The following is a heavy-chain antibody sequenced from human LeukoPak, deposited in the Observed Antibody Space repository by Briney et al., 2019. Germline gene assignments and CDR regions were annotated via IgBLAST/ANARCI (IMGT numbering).Heavy chain of an antibody. J-gene: IGHJ5*02. CDR1: GGSISSGGYY. CDR3: AREVTDWGVYNWFDP. D-gene: IGHD7-27*01. Sequence: SETVSLTCTVSGGSISSGGYYWSWIRQHPGKGLEWIGYIYYSGSTYYNPSLKSRVTISVDTSKNQFSLKLSSVTAADTAVYYCAREVTDWGVYNWFDPWGQGTLVTVSS. CDR2: IYYSGST. V-gene: IGHV4-31*03.